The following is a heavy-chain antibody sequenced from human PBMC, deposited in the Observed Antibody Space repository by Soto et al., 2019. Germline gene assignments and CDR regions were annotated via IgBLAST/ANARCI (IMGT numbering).Heavy chain of an antibody. CDR3: ARGLPGRSSSWYHS. V-gene: IGHV4-34*01. CDR1: GGSFSGYY. J-gene: IGHJ5*01. Sequence: LSLTFAVYGGSFSGYYWSWIRQPPGKGLEWIGEINHSGSTNYNPSLKSRVAISVDTSKNQFSLRLSSVTAADTAVYYCARGLPGRSSSWYHSWGQGTLVTVSS. CDR2: INHSGST. D-gene: IGHD6-13*01.